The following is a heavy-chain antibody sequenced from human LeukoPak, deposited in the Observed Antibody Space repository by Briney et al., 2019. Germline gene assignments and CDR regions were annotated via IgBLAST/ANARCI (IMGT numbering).Heavy chain of an antibody. CDR3: ARDGYYKYHYYYYYMDV. Sequence: TPSETLSLTCTVSGGSISSYYWSWIRQPAGKGLEWIGRIYTSGSTNYNPSLKSRVTMSVDTSKNQFSLKLSPVTATDTAVYYCARDGYYKYHYYYYYMDVWGKGTTVTVSS. J-gene: IGHJ6*03. D-gene: IGHD3-9*01. V-gene: IGHV4-4*07. CDR2: IYTSGST. CDR1: GGSISSYY.